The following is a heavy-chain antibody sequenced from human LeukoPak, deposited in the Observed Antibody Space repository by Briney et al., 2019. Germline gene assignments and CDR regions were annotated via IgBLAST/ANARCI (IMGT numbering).Heavy chain of an antibody. CDR2: IYHSGST. CDR3: ARMGRDGVADV. Sequence: SETLSLTCTVSGGSISSGGYYWSWIRQPPGKGLEWIGYIYHSGSTNYNPSLKSRVTISVDTSKNQFSLKLSSVTAADTAVYYCARMGRDGVADVWGKGTTVTVSS. V-gene: IGHV4-61*08. J-gene: IGHJ6*04. D-gene: IGHD3-3*01. CDR1: GGSISSGGYY.